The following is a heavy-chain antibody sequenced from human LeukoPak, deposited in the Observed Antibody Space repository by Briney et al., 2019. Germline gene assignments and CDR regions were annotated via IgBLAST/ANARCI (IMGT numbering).Heavy chain of an antibody. CDR1: GGSISSYY. V-gene: IGHV4-4*07. D-gene: IGHD2-21*02. CDR3: ARVTDPRYNWFDP. Sequence: SETLSLTCTVSGGSISSYYWTWIRQPAGKGPEWIGRIHASGSTNYNPSLKSQVNMSVDTSKNQFSLKLNSVTAADTAVYYCARVTDPRYNWFDPWGQGTLVTVSS. CDR2: IHASGST. J-gene: IGHJ5*02.